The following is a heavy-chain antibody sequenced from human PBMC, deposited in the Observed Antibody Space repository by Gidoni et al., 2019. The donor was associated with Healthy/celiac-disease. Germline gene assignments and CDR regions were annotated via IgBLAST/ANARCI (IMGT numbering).Heavy chain of an antibody. Sequence: QVQLQQWGAGLLKPSETLSLTCALYGGSFSGYYWSWIRQPPGKGLEWIGEINHSGSTNYNPSLKSRVTISVDTSKNQFSLKLSSVTAADTAVYYCARGRGGVCSRWGQGTLVTVSS. V-gene: IGHV4-34*01. CDR1: GGSFSGYY. D-gene: IGHD2-8*02. CDR3: ARGRGGVCSR. CDR2: INHSGST. J-gene: IGHJ4*02.